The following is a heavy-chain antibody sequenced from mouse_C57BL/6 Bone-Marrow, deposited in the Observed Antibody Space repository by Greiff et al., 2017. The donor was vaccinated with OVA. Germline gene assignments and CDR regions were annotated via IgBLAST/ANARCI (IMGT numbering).Heavy chain of an antibody. V-gene: IGHV2-5*01. CDR2: IWRGGST. CDR3: AKKGYYGSRGYAMDY. CDR1: GFSLTSYG. D-gene: IGHD1-1*01. J-gene: IGHJ4*01. Sequence: VQLQQSGPGLVQPSQSLSITCTVSGFSLTSYGVHWVRQSPGKGLEWLGVIWRGGSTDYNAAFMSRLSITKDNSKSQVFFKMNSLQADDTAIYYCAKKGYYGSRGYAMDYWGQGTSVTVSS.